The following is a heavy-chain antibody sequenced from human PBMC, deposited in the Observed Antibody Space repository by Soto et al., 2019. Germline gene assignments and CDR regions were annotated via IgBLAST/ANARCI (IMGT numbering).Heavy chain of an antibody. CDR3: AMDYGDRPEYFKH. D-gene: IGHD4-17*01. Sequence: QVQLVQSGPDLKRPGASMKVSCKASGYTFTSYGISWVRQAPGQGLEWMAWISPLKGRTQYSQKAQGRSTLSKDTSSNTAYMEMTTLRVDDTAVYYCAMDYGDRPEYFKHWGQGTLVTVS. CDR2: ISPLKGRT. J-gene: IGHJ1*01. CDR1: GYTFTSYG. V-gene: IGHV1-18*04.